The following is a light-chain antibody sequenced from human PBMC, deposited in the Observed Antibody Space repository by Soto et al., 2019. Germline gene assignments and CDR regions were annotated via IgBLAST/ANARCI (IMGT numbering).Light chain of an antibody. J-gene: IGKJ1*01. Sequence: DIQMTQSPSTLSASVGDRVTITCRASQSVRSWLAWYQQKPGKAPNLLIYKASNLETGVPSRFSGSGSGTEITLSISSLQPDDFATYYCQHYDGYPWTFGQGTKVEVK. CDR3: QHYDGYPWT. V-gene: IGKV1-5*03. CDR2: KAS. CDR1: QSVRSW.